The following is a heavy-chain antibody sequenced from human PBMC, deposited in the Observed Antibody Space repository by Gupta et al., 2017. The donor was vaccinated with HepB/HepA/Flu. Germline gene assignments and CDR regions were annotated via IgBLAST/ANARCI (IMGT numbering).Heavy chain of an antibody. Sequence: EVQLVESGGDLVKPGRSLRLSCTASGFTFGDYAMSWFRQAPGKGLEWVGFIKSKAYGGTTEYAASVKGRFTISREDSKSLAYLQMNSLKTEDTAVYFCTRDFWSGSTPPGLGGWGQGTLVTVSS. CDR1: GFTFGDYA. J-gene: IGHJ4*02. CDR3: TRDFWSGSTPPGLGG. CDR2: IKSKAYGGTT. D-gene: IGHD3-3*01. V-gene: IGHV3-49*05.